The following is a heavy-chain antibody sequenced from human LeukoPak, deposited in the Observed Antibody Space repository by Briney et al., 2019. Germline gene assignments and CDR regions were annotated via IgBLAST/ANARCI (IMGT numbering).Heavy chain of an antibody. J-gene: IGHJ4*02. CDR2: ISSHGSTI. CDR3: ARVNMIRGVIDY. CDR1: GFTFTDSY. Sequence: GGSLRLSCAASGFTFTDSYMTWVRQAPGKGLEWISYISSHGSTIYYADSVKGRFTISRDSANNSLYLQMNSLTAADTALYFCARVNMIRGVIDYWGQGTLSPSPQ. V-gene: IGHV3-11*04. D-gene: IGHD3-10*01.